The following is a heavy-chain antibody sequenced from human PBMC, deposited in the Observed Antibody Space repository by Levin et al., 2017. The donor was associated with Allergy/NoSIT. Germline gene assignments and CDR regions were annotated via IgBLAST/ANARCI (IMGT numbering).Heavy chain of an antibody. J-gene: IGHJ4*02. CDR2: INSDGSNT. Sequence: GGSLRLSCAASGFTFSRFWMHWVRQVPGKGLVWVAHINSDGSNTNYADSVKGRFTISRDNAKNTLYLQMNSLTAEDTSLYFCARGGCRATSCLDNWGQGTLVTVSS. CDR1: GFTFSRFW. V-gene: IGHV3-74*01. D-gene: IGHD2-2*01. CDR3: ARGGCRATSCLDN.